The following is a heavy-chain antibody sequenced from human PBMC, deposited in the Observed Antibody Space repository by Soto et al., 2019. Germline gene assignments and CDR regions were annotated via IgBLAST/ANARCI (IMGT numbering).Heavy chain of an antibody. Sequence: EVQLVESGGGLVQPGGSLRLSCAASGFTVSSNYMSWVRQAPGKGLEWVSVIYSGGSTDYADSVKGRFTISRDNSKNTLYLQIHCLSAEDTAVYYCARSGSKDHSYYYYCMDVWGQGTTVTVSS. CDR3: ARSGSKDHSYYYYCMDV. J-gene: IGHJ6*02. CDR1: GFTVSSNY. CDR2: IYSGGST. D-gene: IGHD4-4*01. V-gene: IGHV3-66*01.